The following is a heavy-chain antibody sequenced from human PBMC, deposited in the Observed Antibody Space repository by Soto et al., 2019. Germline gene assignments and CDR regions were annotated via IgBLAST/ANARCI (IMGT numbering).Heavy chain of an antibody. Sequence: QVQLVESGGGVVQPGRSLRLSCAASGFTFSSYGMHWVRQAPGKGLEWVAVISYDGSNKYYADSVKGRFTISRDNSKNTLYLQMNSLRAEDTAVYYWAKYDFSSSGGYYYYGMDVWGQGTTVTVSS. CDR3: AKYDFSSSGGYYYYGMDV. J-gene: IGHJ6*02. CDR1: GFTFSSYG. D-gene: IGHD6-6*01. V-gene: IGHV3-30*18. CDR2: ISYDGSNK.